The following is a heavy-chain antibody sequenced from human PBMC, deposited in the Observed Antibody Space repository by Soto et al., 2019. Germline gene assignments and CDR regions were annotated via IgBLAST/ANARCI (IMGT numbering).Heavy chain of an antibody. J-gene: IGHJ4*02. V-gene: IGHV1-18*04. CDR1: GYTFTSYG. CDR2: ISAYNGNT. Sequence: GASVKVSCKASGYTFTSYGISWVRQAPGQGLEWMGWISAYNGNTNYAQKLQGRVTMTTDTSTSTAYMELSRLRSDDTAVYYCARDGRIAAAGGGLGYWGQGTLVTVSS. CDR3: ARDGRIAAAGGGLGY. D-gene: IGHD6-13*01.